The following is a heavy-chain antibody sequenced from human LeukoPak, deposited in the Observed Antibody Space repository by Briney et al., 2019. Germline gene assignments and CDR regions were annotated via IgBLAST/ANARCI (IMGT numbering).Heavy chain of an antibody. CDR1: GFTFTTHW. V-gene: IGHV3-74*01. CDR2: IKPGGSDT. CDR3: ARGKYGGYFIDY. J-gene: IGHJ4*02. Sequence: GGSLRLSCGASGFTFTTHWIHWVRQAPGKGLVWVSRIKPGGSDTNYADSVKGRFTISRDNAKNTVYLQMNSLRAEDTAVYYCARGKYGGYFIDYWGRGTLVTVSS. D-gene: IGHD5-12*01.